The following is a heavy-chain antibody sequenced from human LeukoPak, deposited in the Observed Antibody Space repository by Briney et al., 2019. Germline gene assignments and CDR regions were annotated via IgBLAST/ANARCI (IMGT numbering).Heavy chain of an antibody. CDR3: ARVGAYYYDSSGYYNSRWFDP. Sequence: SETLSLTCTVSGGSISSYYWSWIRQPPGKGLEWIGFIYYSGSTHYNPSLKSRVTISVDTSKNQFSLKLSSVTAADTAVYYCARVGAYYYDSSGYYNSRWFDPWGQGTLVTVSS. CDR2: IYYSGST. V-gene: IGHV4-59*12. D-gene: IGHD3-22*01. CDR1: GGSISSYY. J-gene: IGHJ5*02.